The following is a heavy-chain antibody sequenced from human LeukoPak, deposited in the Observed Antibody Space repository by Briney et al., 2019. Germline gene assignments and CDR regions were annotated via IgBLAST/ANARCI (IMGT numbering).Heavy chain of an antibody. V-gene: IGHV3-23*01. Sequence: PGGSLRLSCAASGFTFSNYAMNWVRQVPGKGLEWVSGISGTDGTKYDAESVRGRFTVSRDNSKNTLYLQMSSPRAEDTAIYYCAKDRGFTLRDGGMFDSWGQGTLVTVSS. CDR2: ISGTDGTK. CDR3: AKDRGFTLRDGGMFDS. J-gene: IGHJ4*02. CDR1: GFTFSNYA. D-gene: IGHD5-24*01.